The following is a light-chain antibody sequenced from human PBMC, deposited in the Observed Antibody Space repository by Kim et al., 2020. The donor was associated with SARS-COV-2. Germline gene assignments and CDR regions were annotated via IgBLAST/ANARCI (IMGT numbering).Light chain of an antibody. V-gene: IGKV3-20*01. J-gene: IGKJ2*01. CDR3: QQYGDAPMYT. Sequence: EIFLTQSPGTLSLSPGETATLSCRTSQSVRSTFLAWYQQRPGQAPRLLIYGASNRATGVPDRFSGSGSGTDFTLSISRLEPEDFAVYYCQQYGDAPMYTFGQGTKLEI. CDR2: GAS. CDR1: QSVRSTF.